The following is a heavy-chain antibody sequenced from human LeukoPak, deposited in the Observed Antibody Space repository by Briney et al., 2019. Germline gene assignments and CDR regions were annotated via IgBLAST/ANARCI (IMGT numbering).Heavy chain of an antibody. CDR1: GFTFSSYA. CDR3: AKEGKTRTWNYSQAKPVY. Sequence: HPGGSLRLSCAASGFTFSSYAMSWVRQAPGKGLEWVSAISGSGGSTYYADSVKGRFTISRDNSKNTLYLQMSSLRADDTAVYYCAKEGKTRTWNYSQAKPVYWGQGTLVTVSS. D-gene: IGHD1-7*01. J-gene: IGHJ4*02. CDR2: ISGSGGST. V-gene: IGHV3-23*01.